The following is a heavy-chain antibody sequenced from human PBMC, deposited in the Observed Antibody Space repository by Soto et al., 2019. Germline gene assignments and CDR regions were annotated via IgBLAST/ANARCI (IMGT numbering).Heavy chain of an antibody. D-gene: IGHD3-22*01. J-gene: IGHJ4*02. CDR2: IYHSGST. V-gene: IGHV4-4*02. Sequence: LSLTCAVSGGSISSSNWWSWVRQPPGKGLEWIGEIYHSGSTNYNPSLKCRVTISVDKSKNQFSLKLSSVTAADTAVYYCARLYYYDSSGYYYFDYWGQGTLVTVAS. CDR3: ARLYYYDSSGYYYFDY. CDR1: GGSISSSNW.